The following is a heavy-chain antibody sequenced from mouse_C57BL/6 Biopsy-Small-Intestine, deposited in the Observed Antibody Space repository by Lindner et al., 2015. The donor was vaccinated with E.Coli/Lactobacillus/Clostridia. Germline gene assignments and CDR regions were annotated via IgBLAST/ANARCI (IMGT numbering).Heavy chain of an antibody. CDR2: IYPYNGVS. Sequence: VQLQESGPELVKPGASVKISCKASGYSFTGCFMHWVKQSHGNILDWIGFIYPYNGVSSYNQKFKGKAALTVDKSSSTAYMELRSLTSEDSAVYYCARTGGNYGYFDVWGTGTTVTISS. CDR3: ARTGGNYGYFDV. V-gene: IGHV1-31*01. J-gene: IGHJ1*03. CDR1: GYSFTGCF. D-gene: IGHD2-1*01.